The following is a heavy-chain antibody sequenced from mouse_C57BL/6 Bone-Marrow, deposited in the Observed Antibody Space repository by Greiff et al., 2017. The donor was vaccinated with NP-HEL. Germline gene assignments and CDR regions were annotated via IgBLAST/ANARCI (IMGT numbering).Heavy chain of an antibody. V-gene: IGHV1-81*01. Sequence: VQLQQSGAELARPGASVKLSCKASGYTFTSYGISWVKQRTGQGLEWIGEIYPRSGNTYYNEKFKGKATLTADKSSSTAYMELRSLTSEDSAVYFCARSVLYYGSSSWFAYWGQGTLVTVSA. D-gene: IGHD1-1*01. CDR3: ARSVLYYGSSSWFAY. CDR2: IYPRSGNT. CDR1: GYTFTSYG. J-gene: IGHJ3*01.